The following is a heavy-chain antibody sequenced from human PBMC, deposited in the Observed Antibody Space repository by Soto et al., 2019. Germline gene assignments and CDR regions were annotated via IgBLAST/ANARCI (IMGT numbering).Heavy chain of an antibody. V-gene: IGHV1-69*01. CDR2: IIPIFGTA. J-gene: IGHJ1*01. Sequence: QVQLVQSGAEVKKPGSSVKVSCKASGGTFSSYAISWVRQAPGQGLEWMGGIIPIFGTANYAQKFQGRVTITADESTSTAYMELSSLSSEDTAVYYCARDATGDSSGDYYVPPHFQHWGKGTLVTVSS. D-gene: IGHD3-22*01. CDR1: GGTFSSYA. CDR3: ARDATGDSSGDYYVPPHFQH.